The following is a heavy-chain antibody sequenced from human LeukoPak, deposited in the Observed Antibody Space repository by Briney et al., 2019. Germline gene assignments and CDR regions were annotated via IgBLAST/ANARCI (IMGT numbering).Heavy chain of an antibody. CDR1: GYTFIDYY. CDR2: INPNIGVT. V-gene: IGHV1-2*02. Sequence: ASVKVSCKASGYTFIDYYIHWVRQAPGQGLEWMGWINPNIGVTTYAQRFQSRVTMTRDTSNSTAYMDISRLRSDDTAVYFCARGPLRLGDLSTLWGQGTLVTVSS. D-gene: IGHD3-16*02. CDR3: ARGPLRLGDLSTL. J-gene: IGHJ4*02.